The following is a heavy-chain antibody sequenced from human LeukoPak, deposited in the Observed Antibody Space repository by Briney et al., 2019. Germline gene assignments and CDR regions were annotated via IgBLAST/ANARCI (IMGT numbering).Heavy chain of an antibody. CDR3: ARDSNSYGSGATIDY. CDR2: IWYDGSNK. CDR1: GFTFSTYG. D-gene: IGHD3-10*01. V-gene: IGHV3-33*01. Sequence: PGGSLKLSCAASGFTFSTYGMNWARQAPGKGLGWRKKIWYDGSNKYYTDSVKGRFTISRDNSKNTLYLQMSSLRAEDTAVYYCARDSNSYGSGATIDYWGQGTLVTVSS. J-gene: IGHJ4*02.